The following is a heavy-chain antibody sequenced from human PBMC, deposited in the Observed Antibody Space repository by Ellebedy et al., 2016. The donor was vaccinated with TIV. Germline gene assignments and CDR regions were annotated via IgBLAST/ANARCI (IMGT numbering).Heavy chain of an antibody. D-gene: IGHD3-10*01. Sequence: ASVKVSXXASGYSFIDYYIQWLRQAPGQGLEWMGWLNPHSGDTKYAQKFKGRVTMTRDTSINTAYMDLSSLTSDDTAVYYCAIGFGELVGYYYAMDVWGQGTTVTVSS. CDR2: LNPHSGDT. CDR1: GYSFIDYY. V-gene: IGHV1-2*02. CDR3: AIGFGELVGYYYAMDV. J-gene: IGHJ6*02.